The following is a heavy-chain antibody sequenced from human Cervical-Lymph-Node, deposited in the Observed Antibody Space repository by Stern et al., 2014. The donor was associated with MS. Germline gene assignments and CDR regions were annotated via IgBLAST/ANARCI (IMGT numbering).Heavy chain of an antibody. V-gene: IGHV3-73*02. D-gene: IGHD6-6*01. J-gene: IGHJ3*02. CDR2: IRSKANSDAT. CDR3: TSTGQLAAFDI. CDR1: GFTFSGSA. Sequence: EVQLVESGGGLVQPGGSLKLSCAASGFTFSGSAMHWVRQASGKGLEWVGRIRSKANSDATAYAASVKGRFTISRDDSKNPAYLQMNSLKTEDAAVYYCTSTGQLAAFDIWGQGTMVTVSS.